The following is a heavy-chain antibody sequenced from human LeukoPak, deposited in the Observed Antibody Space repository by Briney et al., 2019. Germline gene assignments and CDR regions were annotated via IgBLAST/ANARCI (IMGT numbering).Heavy chain of an antibody. J-gene: IGHJ4*02. Sequence: GGSLRLSCAASGFTFGSYGMHWVRQAPGKGLDWVAFVRYDGNNPYYSASVKGRFTISRDNSKNTVLLQMNNLRLEDAAVYYCARGSRYGDYPYYCNFWGQGTLVTVSS. CDR3: ARGSRYGDYPYYCNF. D-gene: IGHD4-17*01. V-gene: IGHV3-30*02. CDR1: GFTFGSYG. CDR2: VRYDGNNP.